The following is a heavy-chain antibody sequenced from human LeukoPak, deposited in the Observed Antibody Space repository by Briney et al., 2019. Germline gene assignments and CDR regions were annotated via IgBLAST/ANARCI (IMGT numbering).Heavy chain of an antibody. V-gene: IGHV4-38-2*02. J-gene: IGHJ4*02. CDR2: IYHSGST. CDR3: ARDRERSWNDY. Sequence: SETLSLTCTVSGYSISSGYYWGWIRQPPGKGLEWIGSIYHSGSTYYNPSLKSRVTISVDTSKNQFSLKLSSVTAADTAVYYCARDRERSWNDYWGQGTLVTVSS. D-gene: IGHD1-1*01. CDR1: GYSISSGYY.